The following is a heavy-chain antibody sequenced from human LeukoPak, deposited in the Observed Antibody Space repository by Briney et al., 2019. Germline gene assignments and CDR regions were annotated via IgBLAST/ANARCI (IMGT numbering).Heavy chain of an antibody. CDR2: INPSGGST. CDR1: GYTFTSYY. Sequence: GASVKASCKASGYTFTSYYMHWVRQAPGQGLEWMGIINPSGGSTSYAQKFQGRVTMTRDTSTSTVYMELSSLRSEDTAVYYCARGKVGLRDEGAFDIWGQGTMVTVSS. D-gene: IGHD3-16*01. CDR3: ARGKVGLRDEGAFDI. J-gene: IGHJ3*02. V-gene: IGHV1-46*01.